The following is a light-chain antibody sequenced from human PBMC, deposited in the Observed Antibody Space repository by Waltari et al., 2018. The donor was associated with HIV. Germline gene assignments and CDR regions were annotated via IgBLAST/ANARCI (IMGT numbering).Light chain of an antibody. CDR1: SPNIGSNY. J-gene: IGLJ3*02. CDR2: RSN. CDR3: ATWDDSLSGPV. V-gene: IGLV1-47*01. Sequence: QSVLTPPPSASGTPGQRVAISCSGSSPNIGSNYVYWYQQLPGTAPRVLIYRSNQRPSGVPDRFSGSKSGTSASLAISALRSEDEADYYCATWDDSLSGPVFGGGTKLTVL.